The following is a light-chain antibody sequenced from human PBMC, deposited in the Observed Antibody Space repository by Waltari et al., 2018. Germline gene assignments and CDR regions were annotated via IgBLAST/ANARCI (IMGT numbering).Light chain of an antibody. J-gene: IGLJ2*01. CDR1: SRDVGGYNY. Sequence: QSALTQPASVSGSPGQSITISCTGTSRDVGGYNYVSWYQQHPGKAPKLMIYDVSKRPSGVSNRFSGSKSGNTASLTISGLQAEDEADYYCSSYTSSSTVVFGGGIKLTVL. CDR2: DVS. V-gene: IGLV2-14*01. CDR3: SSYTSSSTVV.